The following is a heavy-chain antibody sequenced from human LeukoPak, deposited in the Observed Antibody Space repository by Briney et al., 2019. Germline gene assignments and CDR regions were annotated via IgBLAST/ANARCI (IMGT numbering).Heavy chain of an antibody. CDR2: IYGGGSNT. CDR1: GFSFSSYA. CDR3: AKCITEAVGIYFDS. Sequence: GGSLRLSCVGSGFSFSSYAMTWVRQAPGKGLEWVSTIYGGGSNTFYADSVKGRFTISRDDSKNIQFLQMNSLRPEDTAVYFCAKCITEAVGIYFDSWGQGTLVTVSS. J-gene: IGHJ4*02. V-gene: IGHV3-23*01. D-gene: IGHD6-19*01.